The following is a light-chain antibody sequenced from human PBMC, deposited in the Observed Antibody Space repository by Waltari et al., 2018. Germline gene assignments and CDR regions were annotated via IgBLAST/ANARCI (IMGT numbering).Light chain of an antibody. CDR3: QQYNNWPPT. CDR1: QSVSTN. CDR2: GAF. J-gene: IGKJ1*01. V-gene: IGKV3-15*01. Sequence: EIVMTQSPATLSVSPGERATLSCRASQSVSTNLVWYQQKPGQAPRLLIYGAFTRVTGIPGRFRGSGSGTEFTLTISNLQSEDSAVYYCQQYNNWPPTFGQGTKVEV.